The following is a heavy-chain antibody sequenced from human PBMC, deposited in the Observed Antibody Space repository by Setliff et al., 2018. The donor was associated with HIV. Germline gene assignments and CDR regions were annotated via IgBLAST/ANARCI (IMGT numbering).Heavy chain of an antibody. CDR2: MYYTGTT. D-gene: IGHD3-10*01. Sequence: LSLTCTVSGGSLTGYHWSWIRQSAGKELEWIGRMYYTGTTDYNPSLMSRGTLSIDRSKNQFALEVNSMTAADAAVYYCARSIYGSGTYPLDIWSQGTLVTVSS. CDR1: GGSLTGYH. CDR3: ARSIYGSGTYPLDI. V-gene: IGHV4-4*07. J-gene: IGHJ4*02.